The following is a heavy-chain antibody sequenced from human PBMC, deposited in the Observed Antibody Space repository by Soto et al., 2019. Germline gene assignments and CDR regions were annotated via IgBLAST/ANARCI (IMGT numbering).Heavy chain of an antibody. J-gene: IGHJ6*02. CDR2: INAGNGNT. D-gene: IGHD5-18*01. Sequence: QVQLVQSGAEVKKPGASVKVSCKASGYTFTSYAMHWVRQAPGQRLEWMGWINAGNGNTKYSQKFQGRVTITRDTSASTAYMELRSLRSEDTAVYYCSRGTAMVKFYYYYGMDVWGQGTTVTVSS. CDR1: GYTFTSYA. CDR3: SRGTAMVKFYYYYGMDV. V-gene: IGHV1-3*01.